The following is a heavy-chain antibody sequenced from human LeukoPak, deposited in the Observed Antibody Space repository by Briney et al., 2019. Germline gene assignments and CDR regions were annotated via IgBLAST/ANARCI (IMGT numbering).Heavy chain of an antibody. CDR2: INPNTSDT. J-gene: IGHJ4*02. V-gene: IGHV1-2*02. Sequence: ASVKVSCKASGYTFTGYYMHWVRQAPGQGLEWMGWINPNTSDTNYAQKFQGRVTMTRDTSISTAYMELNRLRSDDTAVYYCARDSHSSGWYLPDYWGQGTLVTVSS. D-gene: IGHD6-19*01. CDR1: GYTFTGYY. CDR3: ARDSHSSGWYLPDY.